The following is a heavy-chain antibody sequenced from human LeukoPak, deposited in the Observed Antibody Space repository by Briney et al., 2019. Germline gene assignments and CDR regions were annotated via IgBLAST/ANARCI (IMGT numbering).Heavy chain of an antibody. D-gene: IGHD2-2*02. V-gene: IGHV4-59*01. CDR3: ARAYTSWSFDY. CDR2: IYYSGNT. J-gene: IGHJ4*02. CDR1: GVSISTYY. Sequence: PSETLSLTCTVSGVSISTYYWSWIRQPPGKGLEWIGYIYYSGNTNYNPSLKSRVTISIDTSKNRFSLKLSSVTAADTAVYYCARAYTSWSFDYWGQGTLVTVSS.